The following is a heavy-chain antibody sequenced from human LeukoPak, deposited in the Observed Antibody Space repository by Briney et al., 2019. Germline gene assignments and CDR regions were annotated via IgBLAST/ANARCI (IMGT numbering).Heavy chain of an antibody. CDR1: GFAFSGYR. D-gene: IGHD1-1*01. Sequence: PGGSLRLSCAASGFAFSGYRMSWVRQAPDKGLEWVANINQDASYISYAGSVKGRFTISRDNAKKSLYLQMNSLRAEDTAVYYCARTGYIDEGFDYWGQGTLVTVS. CDR3: ARTGYIDEGFDY. CDR2: INQDASYI. V-gene: IGHV3-7*04. J-gene: IGHJ4*02.